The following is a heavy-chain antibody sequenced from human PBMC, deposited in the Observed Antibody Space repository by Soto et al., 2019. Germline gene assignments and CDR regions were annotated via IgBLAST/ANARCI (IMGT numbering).Heavy chain of an antibody. J-gene: IGHJ4*02. V-gene: IGHV4-34*01. CDR3: ARGQEGVVATH. CDR1: GGSLSGYY. Sequence: QVQLQQWGAGLLKPSETLSLNCAVTGGSLSGYYWSWIRQPPGKGLEWIGEVKDGGHTNYSPSLRGRVTISSDTSNNQFSLRLNSVTAADTGVYYCARGQEGVVATHWDQVILVTVSS. CDR2: VKDGGHT. D-gene: IGHD5-12*01.